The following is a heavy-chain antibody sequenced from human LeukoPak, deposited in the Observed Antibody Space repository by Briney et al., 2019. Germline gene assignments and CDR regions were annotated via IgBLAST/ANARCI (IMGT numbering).Heavy chain of an antibody. CDR3: AKDSYGDCSITSCHHRGWFDP. Sequence: PGGSLRLSCAASGFTFSSYGMHWVRRAPGKGLEWVAFIRYDGSNEYSADSVKGRFTISRDNSKNTLYLQMNSLKTEDTAVYYCAKDSYGDCSITSCHHRGWFDPWGQGTLVTVSS. D-gene: IGHD2-2*01. CDR1: GFTFSSYG. V-gene: IGHV3-30*02. CDR2: IRYDGSNE. J-gene: IGHJ5*02.